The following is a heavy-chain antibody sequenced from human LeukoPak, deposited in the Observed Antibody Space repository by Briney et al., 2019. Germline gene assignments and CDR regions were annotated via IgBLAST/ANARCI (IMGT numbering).Heavy chain of an antibody. CDR1: GGSFSGYY. Sequence: PSETLSLTCAVYGGSFSGYYWSWIRQPPGKGLEWIGEINHSGSTNYNPSLKSRVTISVDTSKNQFSLKLSSVTAADTAVYYCARLGLSIAVAGTVTWFDPWGQGTLVTVSP. J-gene: IGHJ5*02. V-gene: IGHV4-34*01. CDR2: INHSGST. D-gene: IGHD6-19*01. CDR3: ARLGLSIAVAGTVTWFDP.